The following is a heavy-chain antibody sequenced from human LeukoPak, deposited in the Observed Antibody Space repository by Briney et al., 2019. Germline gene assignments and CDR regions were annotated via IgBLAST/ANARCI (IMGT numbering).Heavy chain of an antibody. V-gene: IGHV1-2*02. CDR1: GYSFTHHN. Sequence: GASVKVSYKASGYSFTHHNVHWVRQAPGQALEWMGWIKPNNGDTKFSQKFQDRVTLTSDTSIDTAYMEMSGLTSDDTAIYYCARVLSAVTSTFDYWGQGTLVTVSS. CDR2: IKPNNGDT. CDR3: ARVLSAVTSTFDY. D-gene: IGHD4-17*01. J-gene: IGHJ4*02.